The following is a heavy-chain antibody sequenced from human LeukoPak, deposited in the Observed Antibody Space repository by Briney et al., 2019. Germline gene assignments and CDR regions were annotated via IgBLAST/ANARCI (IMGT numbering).Heavy chain of an antibody. V-gene: IGHV3-21*01. J-gene: IGHJ6*02. Sequence: GGSLRLSCAASGFTFSAYNMNWVRQAPGKGLEWVSSISSSGTSIYYAESSKGRFTISRENAKNSLYLQMNSLRAEDTAVYYCARHTGPYYSSGSYGLDVWGQGTTVIVSS. CDR2: ISSSGTSI. D-gene: IGHD3-10*01. CDR1: GFTFSAYN. CDR3: ARHTGPYYSSGSYGLDV.